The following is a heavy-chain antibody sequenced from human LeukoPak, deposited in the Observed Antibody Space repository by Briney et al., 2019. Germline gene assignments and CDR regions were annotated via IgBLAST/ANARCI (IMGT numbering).Heavy chain of an antibody. V-gene: IGHV1-69-2*01. J-gene: IGHJ4*02. Sequence: ASVKVSCKASGYTFAGYYMHWVQQAPGKGLEWMGLVDPEDGETIYAEKFQGRVTITADTSTDTAYMELSSLRSEDTAVYYCATGDGYNPPFDYWGQGTLVTVSS. CDR3: ATGDGYNPPFDY. CDR2: VDPEDGET. CDR1: GYTFAGYY. D-gene: IGHD5-24*01.